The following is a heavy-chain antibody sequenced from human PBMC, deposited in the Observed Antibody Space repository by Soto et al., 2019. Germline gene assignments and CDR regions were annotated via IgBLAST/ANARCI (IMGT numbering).Heavy chain of an antibody. CDR2: ISSSSSYI. V-gene: IGHV3-21*01. CDR3: AKLELTTPDDY. Sequence: EVQLVESGVGLVKPGGSLRLSCAASGFTFSSYSMNWVRQAPGKGLEWVSSISSSSSYIYYADSVKGRFTISRDNAKNSLYLQMNSLRAEDTAVYYCAKLELTTPDDYWGQGTLVTVSS. CDR1: GFTFSSYS. J-gene: IGHJ4*02. D-gene: IGHD1-7*01.